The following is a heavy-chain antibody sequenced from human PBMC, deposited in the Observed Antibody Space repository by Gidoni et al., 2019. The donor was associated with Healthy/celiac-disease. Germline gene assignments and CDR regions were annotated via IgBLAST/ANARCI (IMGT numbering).Heavy chain of an antibody. V-gene: IGHV3-33*01. CDR1: GFTFSSYG. Sequence: QGQPVESGGGVVQPGRSLRLSCAASGFTFSSYGMHWVRQAPGKGLGWVAVIWYDGSNKYYADSVKGRFTISRDNSKNTLYLQMNSLRAEDTAVYYCARDYYGXGXPWGXGTLVTVSS. CDR3: ARDYYGXGXP. J-gene: IGHJ5*02. CDR2: IWYDGSNK. D-gene: IGHD3-10*01.